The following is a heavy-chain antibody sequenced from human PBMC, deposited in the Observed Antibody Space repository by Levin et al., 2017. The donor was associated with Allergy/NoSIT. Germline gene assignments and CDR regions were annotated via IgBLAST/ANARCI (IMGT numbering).Heavy chain of an antibody. CDR1: GFTFSSYA. CDR2: ISGSGGST. CDR3: AKDLEYSSGWYVRGDLDY. V-gene: IGHV3-23*01. D-gene: IGHD6-19*01. J-gene: IGHJ4*02. Sequence: GGSLRLSCAASGFTFSSYAMSWVRQAPGKGLEWVSAISGSGGSTYYADSVKGRFTISRDNSKNTLYLQMNSLRAEDTAVYYCAKDLEYSSGWYVRGDLDYWGQGTLVTVSS.